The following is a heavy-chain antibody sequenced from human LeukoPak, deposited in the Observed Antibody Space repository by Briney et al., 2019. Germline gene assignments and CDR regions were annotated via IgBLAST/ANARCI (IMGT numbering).Heavy chain of an antibody. CDR1: GYTFTSYG. CDR2: ISAYNGNT. J-gene: IGHJ1*01. D-gene: IGHD2-2*03. CDR3: ASGDCSSTSCYWYFQH. Sequence: GASVKVSCKASGYTFTSYGISWVRQAPGQGLEWMGWISAYNGNTNYAQKLQGRVTMTTDTSTSTAYMELRSPRSDDTAVYYCASGDCSSTSCYWYFQHWGQGTLVTVSS. V-gene: IGHV1-18*01.